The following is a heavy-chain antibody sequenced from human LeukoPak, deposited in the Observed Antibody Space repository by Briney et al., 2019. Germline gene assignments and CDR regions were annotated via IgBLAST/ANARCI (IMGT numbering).Heavy chain of an antibody. D-gene: IGHD1-26*01. CDR3: AKEGPEWELLVDY. J-gene: IGHJ4*02. CDR2: IKSKTDGGTT. CDR1: GFTFSNAW. V-gene: IGHV3-15*01. Sequence: PGGSLRLSCAASGFTFSNAWMSCVRQAPGKGREWVGRIKSKTDGGTTDYAAPVKGRFTISRDDSKNTLYLQMNSLRAEDTAVYYCAKEGPEWELLVDYWGQGTLVTVSS.